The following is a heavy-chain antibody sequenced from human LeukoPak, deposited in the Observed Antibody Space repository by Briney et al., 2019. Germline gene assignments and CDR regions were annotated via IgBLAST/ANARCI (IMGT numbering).Heavy chain of an antibody. J-gene: IGHJ3*02. CDR3: ARGRGGSYRKDDAFDI. CDR2: IYYSGST. D-gene: IGHD1-26*01. CDR1: GGSISSSSYY. V-gene: IGHV4-61*05. Sequence: SETLSLTRTVSGGSISSSSYYWGWIRQPPGKGLEWIGYIYYSGSTNYNPSLKSRVTISVDTSKNQFSLKLSSVTAADTAVYYCARGRGGSYRKDDAFDIWGQGTMVTVSS.